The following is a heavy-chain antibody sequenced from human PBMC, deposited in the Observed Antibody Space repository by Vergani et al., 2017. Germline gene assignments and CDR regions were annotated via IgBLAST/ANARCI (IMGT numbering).Heavy chain of an antibody. V-gene: IGHV4-38-2*01. CDR2: IYHSGST. D-gene: IGHD3-22*01. J-gene: IGHJ4*02. CDR1: GDSISSGYY. Sequence: QVQLQESGPGLVKPSETLSLTCAVSGDSISSGYYWGWIRQPPGKGLEWIGSIYHSGSTYYNPSLKSRVTISVDTSKNQFSLKLSSVTAADTAVYYCARTVLSSGYFDYWGQGTLVTVSP. CDR3: ARTVLSSGYFDY.